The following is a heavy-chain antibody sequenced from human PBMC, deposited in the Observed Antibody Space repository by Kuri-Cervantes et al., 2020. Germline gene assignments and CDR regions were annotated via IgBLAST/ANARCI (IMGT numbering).Heavy chain of an antibody. Sequence: SETLSLTCTVSGGSISSGGYYWSWIRQHPGKGLEWIGYIYYSGSTYYNPSLKSRVTISVDTSKNQFSLKLSSVTAADTAVYYFARDLVALDPYYYYGMDVWGQGTTVTVSS. D-gene: IGHD5-12*01. V-gene: IGHV4-31*03. CDR1: GGSISSGGYY. CDR2: IYYSGST. J-gene: IGHJ6*02. CDR3: ARDLVALDPYYYYGMDV.